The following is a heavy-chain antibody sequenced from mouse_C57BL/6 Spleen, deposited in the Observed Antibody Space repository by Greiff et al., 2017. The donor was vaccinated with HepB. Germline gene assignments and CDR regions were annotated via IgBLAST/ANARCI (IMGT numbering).Heavy chain of an antibody. J-gene: IGHJ1*03. V-gene: IGHV1-18*01. Sequence: EVQLQQSGPELVKPGASVKITCKASGYTFTDYNMDWVKQSHGKSLEWIGDINPNNGGTIYNQKFKGKATLTVDKSSSTAYMELRSLTSEDTAVYYCARSNGYDWYFDVWGTGTTVTVSS. CDR3: ARSNGYDWYFDV. D-gene: IGHD2-2*01. CDR2: INPNNGGT. CDR1: GYTFTDYN.